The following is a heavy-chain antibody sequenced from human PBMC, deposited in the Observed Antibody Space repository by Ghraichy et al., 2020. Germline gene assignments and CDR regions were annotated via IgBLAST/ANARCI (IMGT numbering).Heavy chain of an antibody. Sequence: SETLSLTCAVYGGSFSGYYWSWIRQPPGKGLEWIGEINHSGSTNYNPSLKSRVTISVDTSKNQFSLKLSSVTAADTAVYYCARGDRRTKVLDHEIQHWGQGTLVTVSS. CDR1: GGSFSGYY. CDR2: INHSGST. J-gene: IGHJ1*01. D-gene: IGHD3-10*01. CDR3: ARGDRRTKVLDHEIQH. V-gene: IGHV4-34*01.